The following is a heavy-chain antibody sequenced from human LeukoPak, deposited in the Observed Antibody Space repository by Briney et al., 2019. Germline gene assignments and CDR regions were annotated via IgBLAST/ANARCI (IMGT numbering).Heavy chain of an antibody. Sequence: PGGSLRLSCEGSGFSLSSYSMHWVRQAPGKGLEWVANIRQDGSEKYYVDSVKGRFTISRDNAKNSLYLQMNSLRAEDTAVYYCARLRYYYDSSGYYYVPDYWGQGTLVTVSS. CDR1: GFSLSSYS. CDR3: ARLRYYYDSSGYYYVPDY. V-gene: IGHV3-7*01. CDR2: IRQDGSEK. J-gene: IGHJ4*02. D-gene: IGHD3-22*01.